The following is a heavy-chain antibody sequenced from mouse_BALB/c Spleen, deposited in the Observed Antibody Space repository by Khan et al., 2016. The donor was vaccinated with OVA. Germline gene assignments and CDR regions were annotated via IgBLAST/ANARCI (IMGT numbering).Heavy chain of an antibody. CDR1: GYSITSDYA. Sequence: QLEESGPGLVKPSQSLSLTCTVTGYSITSDYAWNWIRQFPGNKLEWMGFISYSGNTNYHPSLKSRISITRETSKNQFFLQLNSVTTEDTATNYCSRVYGGDFDYWGQGTTLTVSS. CDR2: ISYSGNT. V-gene: IGHV3-2*02. D-gene: IGHD1-1*01. CDR3: SRVYGGDFDY. J-gene: IGHJ2*01.